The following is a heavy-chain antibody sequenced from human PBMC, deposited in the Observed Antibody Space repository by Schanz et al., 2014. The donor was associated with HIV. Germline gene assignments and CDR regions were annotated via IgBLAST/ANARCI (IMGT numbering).Heavy chain of an antibody. D-gene: IGHD5-12*01. J-gene: IGHJ4*02. V-gene: IGHV1-8*01. Sequence: QVQLVQSGAEVQKPGASVKVSCKASGYTFSNHDINWVRQATGQGLEWMGWMNPKSGNTGYAQKLQGRVTMTTDTSTSTAYMDLRSLRSDDTAVYYCARGAAEMATMTPWRYWGQGTLVTVSS. CDR3: ARGAAEMATMTPWRY. CDR2: MNPKSGNT. CDR1: GYTFSNHD.